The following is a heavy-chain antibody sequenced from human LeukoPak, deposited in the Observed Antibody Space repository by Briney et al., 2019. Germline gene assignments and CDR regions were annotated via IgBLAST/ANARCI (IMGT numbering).Heavy chain of an antibody. V-gene: IGHV7-4-1*02. CDR2: INPKSGNP. J-gene: IGHJ6*03. CDR3: ARDIVGATTGVNRGYYYIDV. Sequence: ASVKLSCNSSGYTFTRCAENWVRQDPGPGLEWMGWINPKSGNPTYAQGFTGRFVFSLDTSVTTAYLQINILKDEDTAVYYCARDIVGATTGVNRGYYYIDVWGEGTTVTIPS. D-gene: IGHD1-26*01. CDR1: GYTFTRCA.